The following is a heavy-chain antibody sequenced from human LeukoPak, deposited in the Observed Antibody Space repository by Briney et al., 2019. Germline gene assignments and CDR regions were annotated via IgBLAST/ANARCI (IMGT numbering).Heavy chain of an antibody. CDR1: GGSISSGSYY. CDR3: ATALYSSSWYAIDY. V-gene: IGHV4-61*02. CDR2: IYTSGST. D-gene: IGHD6-13*01. J-gene: IGHJ4*02. Sequence: SETLSLTCTVSGGSISSGSYYWSWIRQPAGKGLVWIGRIYTSGSTNYNPSLKSRVTISVDTSKNQFSLKLSSVTAADTAVYYCATALYSSSWYAIDYWGQGTLVTVSS.